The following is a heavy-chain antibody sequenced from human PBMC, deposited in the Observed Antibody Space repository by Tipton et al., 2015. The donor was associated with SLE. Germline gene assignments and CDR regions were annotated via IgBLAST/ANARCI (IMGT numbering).Heavy chain of an antibody. CDR1: GASINSNY. CDR3: ARTEVGGYSHDAFDL. J-gene: IGHJ3*01. Sequence: LRLSCTVYGASINSNYWTLIRQPPGKGLEWIGYLYTSGTTKYNPSLQSRVTISVDTSKNQFSLKLSSVTATDTAVYYCARTEVGGYSHDAFDLWGHGTMVTVSS. D-gene: IGHD6-25*01. V-gene: IGHV4-4*08. CDR2: LYTSGTT.